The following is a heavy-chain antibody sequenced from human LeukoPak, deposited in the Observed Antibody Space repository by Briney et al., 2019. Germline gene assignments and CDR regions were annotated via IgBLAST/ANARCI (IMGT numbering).Heavy chain of an antibody. D-gene: IGHD6-13*01. V-gene: IGHV3-66*01. CDR1: GFTVSRNY. Sequence: GGSLRLSCAASGFTVSRNYMSLVRQAPGKGLEWVSVIYSGGSTYYADSVKGRFTISRDNSKNTLYLQMNSLRAEDTAVYYCARAGPSSSWHQFDYWGQGTLVTVSS. CDR2: IYSGGST. J-gene: IGHJ4*02. CDR3: ARAGPSSSWHQFDY.